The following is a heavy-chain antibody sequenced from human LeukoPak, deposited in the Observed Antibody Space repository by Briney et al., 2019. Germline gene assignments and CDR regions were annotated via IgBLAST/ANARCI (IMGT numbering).Heavy chain of an antibody. CDR2: IYYSGST. Sequence: GSLRLSCAVSGFTFSSYWMSWIRQPPGKGLEWIGYIYYSGSTNYNPSLKSRVTISVDTSKNQFSLKLSSVTAADTAVYYCARGRRLDPWGQGTLVTVSS. V-gene: IGHV4-59*01. CDR1: GFTFSSYW. CDR3: ARGRRLDP. J-gene: IGHJ5*02.